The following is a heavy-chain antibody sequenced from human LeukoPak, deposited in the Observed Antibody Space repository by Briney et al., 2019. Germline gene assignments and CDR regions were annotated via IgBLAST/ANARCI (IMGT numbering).Heavy chain of an antibody. CDR2: ISSSGST. V-gene: IGHV4-61*02. Sequence: PSETLSLTCTVSGDSISSGDYYWSWIRQPAGKGLEWIGRISSSGSTNYNPSLKSRVTISVDTSKNQFSLKLSSVTAADTAVYYCATYRAGTSGRGSWGQGTLVTVSS. CDR3: ATYRAGTSGRGS. D-gene: IGHD3-10*01. J-gene: IGHJ5*02. CDR1: GDSISSGDYY.